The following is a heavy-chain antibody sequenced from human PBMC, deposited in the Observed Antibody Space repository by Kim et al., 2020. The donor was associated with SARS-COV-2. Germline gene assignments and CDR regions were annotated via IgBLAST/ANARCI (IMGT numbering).Heavy chain of an antibody. CDR3: ARLGDDILTGYRNWFDP. CDR1: GGSISSSSYY. Sequence: SETLSLTCTVSGGSISSSSYYWGWIRQPPGKGLEWIGSIYYSGSTYYNPSLKSRVTISVDTSKNQFSLKLSSVTAADTAVYYCARLGDDILTGYRNWFDPWGQGTLVTVSS. CDR2: IYYSGST. J-gene: IGHJ5*02. V-gene: IGHV4-39*01. D-gene: IGHD3-9*01.